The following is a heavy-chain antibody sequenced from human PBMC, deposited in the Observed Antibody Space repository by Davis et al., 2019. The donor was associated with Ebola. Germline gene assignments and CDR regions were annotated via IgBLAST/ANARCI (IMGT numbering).Heavy chain of an antibody. V-gene: IGHV5-51*01. CDR3: ARASYSGYDFRNWFDP. Sequence: PGGSLRLSCKGSGYSFTSYWIGWVRQMPGKGLEWMGIIYPGDSDTRYSPSFQGQVTISADKSISTAYLQWSSLKASDTAMYYCARASYSGYDFRNWFDPWGQGTLVTVSS. J-gene: IGHJ5*02. D-gene: IGHD5-12*01. CDR1: GYSFTSYW. CDR2: IYPGDSDT.